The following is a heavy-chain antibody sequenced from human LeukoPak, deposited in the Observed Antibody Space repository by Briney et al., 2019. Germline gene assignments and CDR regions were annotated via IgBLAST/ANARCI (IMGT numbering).Heavy chain of an antibody. V-gene: IGHV4-39*07. CDR2: IYYSGST. CDR3: ARDHSNYYYYYYMDV. J-gene: IGHJ6*03. Sequence: SETMSLTCTVSGGSISSSSYYWGWIRQPPGKGLEWIGSIYYSGSTYYNPSLKSRVTISVDTSKNQFSLKLSSVTAADTAVYYCARDHSNYYYYYYMDVWGKGTTVTVSS. CDR1: GGSISSSSYY.